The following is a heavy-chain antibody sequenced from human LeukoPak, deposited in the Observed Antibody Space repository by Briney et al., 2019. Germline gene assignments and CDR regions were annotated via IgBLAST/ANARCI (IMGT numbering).Heavy chain of an antibody. D-gene: IGHD3-22*01. J-gene: IGHJ4*02. Sequence: WESLRLSCAASGCTFSRDWINWICIAPAKGLELVANRKQDGSKTNYVDSVKGRFTVSRDNAKNSLYLQMHSLRAEDTAVYYCARGSRDYYDSSGYSDYWGQGTLVTVS. CDR3: ARGSRDYYDSSGYSDY. CDR1: GCTFSRDW. V-gene: IGHV3-7*01. CDR2: RKQDGSKT.